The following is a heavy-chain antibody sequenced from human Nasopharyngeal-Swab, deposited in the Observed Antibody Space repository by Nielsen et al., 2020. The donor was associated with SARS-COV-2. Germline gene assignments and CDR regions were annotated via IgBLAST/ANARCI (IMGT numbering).Heavy chain of an antibody. CDR3: AKDWDIDYVWGSYRYHPLFDY. V-gene: IGHV3-23*01. D-gene: IGHD3-16*02. CDR2: ISGSGGST. Sequence: VRQAPGKGLEWVSAISGSGGSTYYADSAKGRFTISRDNSKNTLYLQMNSLRAEDTAVYYCAKDWDIDYVWGSYRYHPLFDYWGQGTLVTVSS. J-gene: IGHJ4*02.